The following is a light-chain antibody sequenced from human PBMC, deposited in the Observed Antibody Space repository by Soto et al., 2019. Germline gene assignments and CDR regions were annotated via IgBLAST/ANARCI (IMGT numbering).Light chain of an antibody. CDR3: QHYSNWPPT. CDR2: YAS. CDR1: QSVHSN. V-gene: IGKV3-15*01. J-gene: IGKJ3*01. Sequence: EVVLTQSPATLSVSPGERATLSCRASQSVHSNLAWYQQKPGQAPSLLISYASTRATGIPARFSGSGSGTEFTLTISSLQSEDFGDSYCQHYSNWPPTFGPGTIVEIK.